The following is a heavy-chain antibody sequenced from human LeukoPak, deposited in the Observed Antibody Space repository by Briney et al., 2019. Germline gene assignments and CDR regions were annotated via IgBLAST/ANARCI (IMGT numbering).Heavy chain of an antibody. CDR3: ATIKRGSIYGYFDF. V-gene: IGHV1-18*01. J-gene: IGHJ4*02. D-gene: IGHD5-18*01. CDR1: GYTVTSYG. Sequence: ASVKVSCKASGYTVTSYGISWVRQAPGQGLEWMGWISAYNGNTNYAQKLQGRVTMTTDTSTSTAYMELRSLRSDDTAVYYRATIKRGSIYGYFDFWGQGVLVTVSS. CDR2: ISAYNGNT.